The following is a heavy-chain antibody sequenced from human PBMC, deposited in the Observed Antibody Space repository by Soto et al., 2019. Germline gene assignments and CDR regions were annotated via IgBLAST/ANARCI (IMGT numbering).Heavy chain of an antibody. CDR2: IWYHGRDI. V-gene: IGHV3-33*01. Sequence: GGSLRLSCAASGFVFSDYVIHWVRQAPGRGLDWVAGIWYHGRDIFYTDSVKGRFTISRDNSKNMLYLQMNSLRAEDTAVYYCARDQGGQSGNFIFDNWGQGTLVTVSS. CDR3: ARDQGGQSGNFIFDN. J-gene: IGHJ4*02. CDR1: GFVFSDYV. D-gene: IGHD1-26*01.